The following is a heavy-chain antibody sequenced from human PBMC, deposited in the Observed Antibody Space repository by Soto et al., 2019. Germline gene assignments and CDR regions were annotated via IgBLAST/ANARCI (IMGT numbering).Heavy chain of an antibody. V-gene: IGHV1-8*01. J-gene: IGHJ3*02. CDR1: GYTFTSYD. CDR2: MNPNSGNT. D-gene: IGHD3-22*01. CDR3: ARGFPNYYDSSGDAFDI. Sequence: ASVKVSCKASGYTFTSYDINWVRQATGQGLEWMGWMNPNSGNTGYAQKFQGRVTTTRNTSISTAYMELSSLRSEDTAVYYCARGFPNYYDSSGDAFDIWGQGTMVTVSS.